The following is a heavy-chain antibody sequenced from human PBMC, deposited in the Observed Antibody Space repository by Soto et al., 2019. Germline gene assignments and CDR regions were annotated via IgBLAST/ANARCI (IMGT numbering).Heavy chain of an antibody. V-gene: IGHV4-59*02. J-gene: IGHJ5*02. CDR2: IYYSGST. CDR1: GGSVSTYY. D-gene: IGHD3-9*01. CDR3: ARFYYDILTGYYKSWFDP. Sequence: SETLSLTCTLPGGSVSTYYWIWIRQPPGKGLEWIGYIYYSGSTNYNPSLKSRVTISVDTSKNRFSLKLSSVTAADTAVYYCARFYYDILTGYYKSWFDPWGQGTLVTVSS.